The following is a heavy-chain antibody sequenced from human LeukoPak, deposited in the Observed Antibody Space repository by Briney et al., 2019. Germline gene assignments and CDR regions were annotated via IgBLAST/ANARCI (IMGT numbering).Heavy chain of an antibody. D-gene: IGHD3-16*02. CDR3: ARDKLGLGELSLYDQ. CDR2: MNPKSGGT. J-gene: IGHJ5*02. Sequence: GASVKVSCKASGYSLTRNYLHWVRQAPGQGLEWMGWMNPKSGGTNYAQEFQCRVTMTRDPFISTAYKEQSRLRSDDTAMYYGARDKLGLGELSLYDQWGQGTLVTVFS. CDR1: GYSLTRNY. V-gene: IGHV1-2*02.